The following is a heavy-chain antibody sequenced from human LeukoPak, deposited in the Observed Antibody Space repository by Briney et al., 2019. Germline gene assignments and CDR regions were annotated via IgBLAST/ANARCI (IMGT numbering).Heavy chain of an antibody. CDR1: GGSISSSSYY. V-gene: IGHV4-39*07. CDR3: ARDPGRNDDFSFGDY. D-gene: IGHD1-1*01. J-gene: IGHJ4*02. Sequence: AETLSLTCTVSGGSISSSSYYWGWIRQPPGKGLEWIGSIYYSGSTYYNPSLKSRVTISVDTSKNQFSLKLSSVTAADTAVYYCARDPGRNDDFSFGDYWGQGTLVTVSS. CDR2: IYYSGST.